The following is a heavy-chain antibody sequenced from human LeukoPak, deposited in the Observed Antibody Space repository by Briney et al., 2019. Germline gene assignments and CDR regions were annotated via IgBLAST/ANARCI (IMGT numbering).Heavy chain of an antibody. J-gene: IGHJ6*03. CDR2: IYYSGST. V-gene: IGHV4-59*11. CDR1: GGSISSHY. Sequence: SETLSLTCTVSGGSISSHYWSWIRQPPGKGLEWIGYIYYSGSTNYNPSLKSRVTISVDTSKNQFSLKPSSVTAADTAVYYCARFRPYYYYMDVWGKGTTVTVSS. CDR3: ARFRPYYYYMDV.